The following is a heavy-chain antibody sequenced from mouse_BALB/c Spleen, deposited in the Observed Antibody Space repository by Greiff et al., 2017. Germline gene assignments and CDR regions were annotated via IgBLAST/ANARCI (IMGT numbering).Heavy chain of an antibody. D-gene: IGHD2-2*01. CDR3: ARGGLGDY. CDR1: GYAFTNYL. Sequence: QVQLQQSGAELVRPGTSVKVSCKASGYAFTNYLIEWVKQRPGQGLEWIGVINPGSGGTNYNEKFKGKATLTADKSSSTAYMQLSSLTTDDSAVYVCARGGLGDYWGQGTTLTVSS. V-gene: IGHV1-54*01. J-gene: IGHJ2*01. CDR2: INPGSGGT.